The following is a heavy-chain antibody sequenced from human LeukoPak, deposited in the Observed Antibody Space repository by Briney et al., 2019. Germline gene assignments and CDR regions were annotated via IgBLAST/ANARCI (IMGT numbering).Heavy chain of an antibody. CDR2: INHSGST. J-gene: IGHJ6*03. Sequence: SETLSLTCAVYGGSFSGYYWSWIRQPPGKGLEWIGEINHSGSTNYNPSLKSRVTISVDTSKNQFSLKLSSVTAADTAVYYCAREGGYSYGWRYYYYYMDVWGKGTTVTVSS. V-gene: IGHV4-34*01. CDR3: AREGGYSYGWRYYYYYMDV. CDR1: GGSFSGYY. D-gene: IGHD5-18*01.